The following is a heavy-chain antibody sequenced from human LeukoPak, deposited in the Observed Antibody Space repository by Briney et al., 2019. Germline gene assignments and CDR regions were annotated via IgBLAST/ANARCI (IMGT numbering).Heavy chain of an antibody. J-gene: IGHJ5*02. D-gene: IGHD3-9*01. V-gene: IGHV3-23*01. CDR2: ISGSGSIS. CDR1: GFTFSSYA. Sequence: GGSLRLSCAASGFTFSSYAMSWVRQAPGKGLEWVSAISGSGSISYYADSVKGRFTISRDNSKNTVSLHMNSLRAEDTALYYCARDLDWGAFDAWGQGTLVTVSS. CDR3: ARDLDWGAFDA.